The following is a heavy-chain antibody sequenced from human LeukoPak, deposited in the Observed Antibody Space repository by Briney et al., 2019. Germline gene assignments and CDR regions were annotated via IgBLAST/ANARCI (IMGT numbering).Heavy chain of an antibody. CDR3: GRHFARFFDI. D-gene: IGHD2-21*01. V-gene: IGHV4-39*01. Sequence: SETLSLTCTVSGGSISSSSYYWGWIRQPPGKGLEWIGSVYYSGSTYCNPSLKSRVTMSVDTSRNQFSLKLSSVTAADTAVYYCGRHFARFFDIWGQGTMVTVSS. J-gene: IGHJ3*02. CDR1: GGSISSSSYY. CDR2: VYYSGST.